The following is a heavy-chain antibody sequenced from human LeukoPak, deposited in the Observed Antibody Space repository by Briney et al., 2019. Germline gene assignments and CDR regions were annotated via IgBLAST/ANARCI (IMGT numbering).Heavy chain of an antibody. CDR2: INPNSGGT. Sequence: GASVKVSCKASGYTFTGYYMHWVRQAPGQGLEWMGWINPNSGGTNYAQKFQGRVTMTRDTSISTTYMELSRLRSDDTAVYYCARGRDYDTSGYTKDYWGQGTLVTVSS. V-gene: IGHV1-2*02. CDR3: ARGRDYDTSGYTKDY. D-gene: IGHD3-22*01. CDR1: GYTFTGYY. J-gene: IGHJ4*02.